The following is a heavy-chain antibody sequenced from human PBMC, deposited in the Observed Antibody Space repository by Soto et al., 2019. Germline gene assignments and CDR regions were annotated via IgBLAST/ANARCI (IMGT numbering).Heavy chain of an antibody. J-gene: IGHJ5*02. CDR1: GFTFSSYG. CDR2: IWYDGSNK. D-gene: IGHD3-10*01. Sequence: QVQLVESGGGVVQPGRSLRLSCAASGFTFSSYGMHWVRQAPGKGLEWVAVIWYDGSNKYYADSVKGRFTISRDNSKNTLYLQMNSLRAEDTAVYYCARDSITMVRVGNWFDPWGQGTLVTVSS. CDR3: ARDSITMVRVGNWFDP. V-gene: IGHV3-33*01.